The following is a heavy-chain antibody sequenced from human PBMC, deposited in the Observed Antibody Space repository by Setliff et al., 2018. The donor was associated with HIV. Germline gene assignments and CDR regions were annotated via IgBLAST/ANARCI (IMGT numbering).Heavy chain of an antibody. CDR3: AKATGSATSPRGSFDY. Sequence: PGGSLRLSCAASGFTFNSYGMHWVRQAPGKGLEWVAIICYDGSNKYYADSVKGRFTVSRDNSKNTLYLQMNSLRAEDTAVYYCAKATGSATSPRGSFDYLGRGTLVTVSS. V-gene: IGHV3-33*06. CDR2: ICYDGSNK. CDR1: GFTFNSYG. J-gene: IGHJ4*02. D-gene: IGHD3-16*01.